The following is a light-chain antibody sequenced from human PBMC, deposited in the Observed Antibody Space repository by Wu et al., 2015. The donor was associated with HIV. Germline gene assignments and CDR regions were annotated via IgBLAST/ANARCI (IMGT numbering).Light chain of an antibody. CDR3: QQYKSYPYS. V-gene: IGKV1-5*03. CDR1: QSISSW. J-gene: IGKJ2*03. Sequence: DIQMTQSPSTLSASAGDRVTITCRASQSISSWLAWYQQKPGEAPKLLIQKASSLESGVPSRFSGSGSGTEFTLTISCLQPDDFATYYCQQYKSYPYSFGQGTKLEIK. CDR2: KAS.